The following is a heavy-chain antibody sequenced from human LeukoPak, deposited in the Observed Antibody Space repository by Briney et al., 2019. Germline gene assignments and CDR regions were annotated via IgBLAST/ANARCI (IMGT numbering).Heavy chain of an antibody. CDR1: GYTFTGYY. CDR3: ARERGYGYPMDAFDI. D-gene: IGHD5-18*01. CDR2: INPNSGGT. V-gene: IGHV1-2*02. Sequence: ASVKVSCKASGYTFTGYYMHWVRQAPGQGLEWMGWINPNSGGTNYAQKFQGRVTMTRDTSISTAYMELSRLRSDDTAVYYCARERGYGYPMDAFDIWGQGTMVTVSS. J-gene: IGHJ3*02.